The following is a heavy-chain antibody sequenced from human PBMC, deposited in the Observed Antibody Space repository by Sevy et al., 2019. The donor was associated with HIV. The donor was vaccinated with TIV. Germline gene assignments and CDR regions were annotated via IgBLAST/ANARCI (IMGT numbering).Heavy chain of an antibody. V-gene: IGHV3-7*01. J-gene: IGHJ4*02. Sequence: GGSLRLSCAASGFTFSNYWMSWVRQAPGKGREWVGNIKQDGSEENYVDSLKGRFTISRDNAMNSLFLQMHSLGAGDTAIYYCVREHSSWDNHIDHWGQGSLVTVSS. CDR1: GFTFSNYW. D-gene: IGHD6-19*01. CDR3: VREHSSWDNHIDH. CDR2: IKQDGSEE.